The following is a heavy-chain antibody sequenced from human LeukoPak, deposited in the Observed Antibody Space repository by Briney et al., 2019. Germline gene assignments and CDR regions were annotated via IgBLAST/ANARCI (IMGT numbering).Heavy chain of an antibody. V-gene: IGHV3-30*18. D-gene: IGHD3-9*01. Sequence: RRSLRLSCAASGFTFSSYGMHWVRQAPGKGLDWVGVISYDGSNKYYADSVKGRFTISRDNSKNALYLQMNSLRAEDTAVYYCAKNRDDWLLNYFDYWGQGTLVTVSS. J-gene: IGHJ4*02. CDR3: AKNRDDWLLNYFDY. CDR1: GFTFSSYG. CDR2: ISYDGSNK.